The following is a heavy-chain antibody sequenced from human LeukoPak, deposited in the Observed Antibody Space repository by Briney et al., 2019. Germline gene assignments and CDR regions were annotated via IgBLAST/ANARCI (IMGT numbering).Heavy chain of an antibody. V-gene: IGHV4-59*01. CDR1: GGSISSYY. J-gene: IGHJ6*02. Sequence: PSETLSLTCTVSGGSISSYYWSWIRQPPGKGLEWIGYIYYSGSTNYNPSLKSRVTISVDTSKNQFSLKLSSVTAADTAVYYCARGESSSAYGGMDVWGQGTTVTVSS. D-gene: IGHD6-6*01. CDR3: ARGESSSAYGGMDV. CDR2: IYYSGST.